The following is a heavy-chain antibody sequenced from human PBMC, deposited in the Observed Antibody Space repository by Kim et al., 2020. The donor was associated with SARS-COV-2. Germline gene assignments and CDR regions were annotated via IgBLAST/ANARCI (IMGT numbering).Heavy chain of an antibody. Sequence: GGSLRLSWAASGFTFSSYGMHWGRQAPVKGRDWVAVISYDGSNKYYADSVKGRFTISRDNSKNTMYLQMNSLRAEDTAVYYFAKDLKKLWTPFDYWGEGT. J-gene: IGHJ4*02. CDR1: GFTFSSYG. CDR2: ISYDGSNK. V-gene: IGHV3-30*18. D-gene: IGHD2-21*01. CDR3: AKDLKKLWTPFDY.